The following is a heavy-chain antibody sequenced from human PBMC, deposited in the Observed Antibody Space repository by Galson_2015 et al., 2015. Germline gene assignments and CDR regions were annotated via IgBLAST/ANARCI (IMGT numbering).Heavy chain of an antibody. D-gene: IGHD6-19*01. J-gene: IGHJ4*02. CDR2: ISYDGSNK. CDR3: ARDLLRVAVAVSFFDY. Sequence: SLRLSCAASGFTFSSYAMHWVRQAPGKGLEWVAVISYDGSNKYYADSVKGRFTIPRDNSKNTLYLQMNSLRAEDTAVYYCARDLLRVAVAVSFFDYWGQGTLVTVSS. CDR1: GFTFSSYA. V-gene: IGHV3-30-3*01.